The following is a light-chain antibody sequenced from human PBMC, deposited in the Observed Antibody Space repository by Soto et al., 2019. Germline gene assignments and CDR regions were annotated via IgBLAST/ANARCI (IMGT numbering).Light chain of an antibody. CDR2: DVS. Sequence: SALTQPRSVSGSPGQSVTISCTGTSSDVGAFNYVSWYQQHPGKAPKLMIYDVSKRPSGVPDRFAGSKSGNTASLTISGLQADDEADYHCSSYTGSTTYVFGGGTKLTVL. V-gene: IGLV2-11*01. CDR3: SSYTGSTTYV. J-gene: IGLJ1*01. CDR1: SSDVGAFNY.